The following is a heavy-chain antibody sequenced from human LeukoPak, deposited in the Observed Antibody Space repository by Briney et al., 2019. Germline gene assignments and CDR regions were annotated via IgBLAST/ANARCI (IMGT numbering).Heavy chain of an antibody. D-gene: IGHD6-19*01. J-gene: IGHJ4*02. Sequence: PGGSLRLSCAASGFTFSSYAMSWVRQAQGKGLEWVSTIRGSGGGTYYADSVKGRFTISRDNSKNTLYLQKNSLRDEDTALYYCAKAGIGVVGYFDYWGQGTLVTVSS. V-gene: IGHV3-23*01. CDR3: AKAGIGVVGYFDY. CDR2: IRGSGGGT. CDR1: GFTFSSYA.